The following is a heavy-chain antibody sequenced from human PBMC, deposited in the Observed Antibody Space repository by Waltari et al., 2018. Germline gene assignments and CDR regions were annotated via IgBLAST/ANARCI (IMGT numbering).Heavy chain of an antibody. J-gene: IGHJ3*02. CDR1: GFTFSSYW. D-gene: IGHD2-2*02. CDR3: ARDMGLYQLLYSVAPDAFDI. Sequence: EVQLVESGGGLVQPGGSLSLSCAASGFTFSSYWISWVRQAPGKGVGWVANIKQDGSEKYYVDSVKGRFTISRDNAKNSLYLQMNSLRAEDTAVYYCARDMGLYQLLYSVAPDAFDIWGQGTMVTVSS. CDR2: IKQDGSEK. V-gene: IGHV3-7*01.